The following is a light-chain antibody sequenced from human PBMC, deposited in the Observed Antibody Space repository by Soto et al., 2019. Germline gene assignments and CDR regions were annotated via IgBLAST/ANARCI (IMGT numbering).Light chain of an antibody. Sequence: QSVLTKPASVSLSPGQSITIACTGTSSDVGGYNYVSWFQQHPGKAPKLMIYEVSNRPSGVSNRFSASKSGNTASLTISGLQAEDEATYYCSSYSSSSTLVFGTGAKVTIL. J-gene: IGLJ1*01. V-gene: IGLV2-14*01. CDR1: SSDVGGYNY. CDR3: SSYSSSSTLV. CDR2: EVS.